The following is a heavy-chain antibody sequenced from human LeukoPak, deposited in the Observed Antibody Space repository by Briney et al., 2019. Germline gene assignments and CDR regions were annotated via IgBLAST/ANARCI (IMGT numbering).Heavy chain of an antibody. Sequence: GGSLRLSCAASGFTFSSYAMSWVRQAPGKGLEWVGRSRNKANSYTTEYAASVKGRFTISRDDSKNSLSLQMNSLKTDDTAVYYCARASRSGSYFFYWGQGTLVTVSS. J-gene: IGHJ4*02. D-gene: IGHD1-26*01. V-gene: IGHV3-72*01. CDR3: ARASRSGSYFFY. CDR2: SRNKANSYTT. CDR1: GFTFSSYA.